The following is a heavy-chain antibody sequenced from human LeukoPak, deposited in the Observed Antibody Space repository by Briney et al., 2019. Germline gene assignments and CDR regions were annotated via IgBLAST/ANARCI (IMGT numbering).Heavy chain of an antibody. V-gene: IGHV4-34*01. CDR3: ARALIRYCSGGSCYNRHYYYYMDV. Sequence: PSETLSLTCTVSGGSISSYYWSWIRQPPGKGLEWIGEINHSGSTNYNPSLKSRVTISVDTSKNQFSLKLSSVTAADTAVYYCARALIRYCSGGSCYNRHYYYYMDVWGKGTTVTVSS. D-gene: IGHD2-15*01. J-gene: IGHJ6*03. CDR2: INHSGST. CDR1: GGSISSYY.